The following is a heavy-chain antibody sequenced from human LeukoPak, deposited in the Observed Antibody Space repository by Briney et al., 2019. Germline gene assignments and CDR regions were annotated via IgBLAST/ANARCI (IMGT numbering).Heavy chain of an antibody. Sequence: GGTLRLSCAASGFTFSSYEMNCVRQAPGKGLEWVSYISSSGSTIYYADSVKGRFTISRDNAKNSLYLQLNSLRAEDTAVYYCARDPYYDSSGYYDYWGQGTLVTVSS. CDR1: GFTFSSYE. D-gene: IGHD3-22*01. CDR2: ISSSGSTI. V-gene: IGHV3-48*03. CDR3: ARDPYYDSSGYYDY. J-gene: IGHJ4*02.